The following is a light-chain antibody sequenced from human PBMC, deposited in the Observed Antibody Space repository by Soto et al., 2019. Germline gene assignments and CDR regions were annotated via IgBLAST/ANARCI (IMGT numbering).Light chain of an antibody. CDR2: HVS. J-gene: IGLJ1*01. V-gene: IGLV2-14*03. Sequence: QSALTQPASVSGSPGQSITISCTGTSGDVGAYNFVSWYQQHPGKAPKLIVYHVSDRPSGFSSRFSGSKSGNSASLTISGLHAEDEADYYCSSYAGSDTFAFGTGTKVTVL. CDR1: SGDVGAYNF. CDR3: SSYAGSDTFA.